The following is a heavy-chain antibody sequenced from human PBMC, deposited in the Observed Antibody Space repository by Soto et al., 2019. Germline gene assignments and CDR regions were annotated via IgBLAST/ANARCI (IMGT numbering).Heavy chain of an antibody. CDR3: AKSPGLDLGYCSGGSCYSSYYFDY. D-gene: IGHD2-15*01. V-gene: IGHV3-23*01. Sequence: GGSLRLSCAASGFTFSSYAMSWVRQAPGKGLEWVSAISGSGGSTYYADSVKGRFTISRDNSKNTLYLQMNSLRAEDTAVYYCAKSPGLDLGYCSGGSCYSSYYFDYWGQGTLVTVSS. CDR1: GFTFSSYA. CDR2: ISGSGGST. J-gene: IGHJ4*02.